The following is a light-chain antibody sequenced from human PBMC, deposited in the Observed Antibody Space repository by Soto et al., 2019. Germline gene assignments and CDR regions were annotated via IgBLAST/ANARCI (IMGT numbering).Light chain of an antibody. V-gene: IGKV3-11*01. CDR3: QQRSNWLIT. CDR1: QSVSNN. J-gene: IGKJ5*01. CDR2: NAS. Sequence: EIVMTQSPATLSVSPGEGATLSCRASQSVSNNLAWYQQKPGQXPRXXIYNASQRATGIPARFSGSGSGTDFTITISSLEPEDFEVYDGQQRSNWLITFGQGTRLEIK.